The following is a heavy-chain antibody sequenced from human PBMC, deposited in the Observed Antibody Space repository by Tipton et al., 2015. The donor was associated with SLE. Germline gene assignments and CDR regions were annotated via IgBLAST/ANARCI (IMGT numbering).Heavy chain of an antibody. D-gene: IGHD3-3*01. CDR1: GGSLSGYY. V-gene: IGHV4-59*08. Sequence: TLSLTCAVYGGSLSGYYWSWIRQPPGEGLEWIGYIYYREGTNYSPSLKSRVTISLDASKNQLSLKLSSVTAADTAVYYCARQEWVTKPNCFDPWGQGILVTVSS. CDR2: IYYREGT. J-gene: IGHJ5*02. CDR3: ARQEWVTKPNCFDP.